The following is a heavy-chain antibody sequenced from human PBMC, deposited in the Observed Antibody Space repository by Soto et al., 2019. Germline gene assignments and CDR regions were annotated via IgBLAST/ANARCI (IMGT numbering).Heavy chain of an antibody. CDR3: ARDNMPLTNHGHLAL. V-gene: IGHV4-30-4*01. D-gene: IGHD2-8*01. J-gene: IGHJ2*01. CDR1: GGSISGGVHS. Sequence: SETLSLTCTVSGGSISGGVHSWSWIRQPPGKGLEWIGHIFDSGSTYYNPSLKSRLTISVDTSKNQFSLRLSSVTAADTAVYYCARDNMPLTNHGHLALWGRGTLVPVSS. CDR2: IFDSGST.